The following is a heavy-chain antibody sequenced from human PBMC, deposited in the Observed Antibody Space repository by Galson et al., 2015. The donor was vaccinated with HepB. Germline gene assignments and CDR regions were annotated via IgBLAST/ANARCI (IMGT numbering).Heavy chain of an antibody. CDR1: GSTFTGYY. Sequence: SVKVSCKASGSTFTGYYMHWVRQAPGQGLEWMGRINTNTGNPMYAQGFTGRFAFSLDTSVSTAYLQISSLKPEDTAVYYCARDLTYYDILTGYYQAAFDIWGLGTMVTVSS. D-gene: IGHD3-9*01. V-gene: IGHV7-4-1*02. J-gene: IGHJ3*02. CDR2: INTNTGNP. CDR3: ARDLTYYDILTGYYQAAFDI.